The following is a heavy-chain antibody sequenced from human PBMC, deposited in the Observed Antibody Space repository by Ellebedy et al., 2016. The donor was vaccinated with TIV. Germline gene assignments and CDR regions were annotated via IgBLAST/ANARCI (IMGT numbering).Heavy chain of an antibody. CDR2: VTAYNRDT. CDR1: GYSFTSHG. CDR3: ARGAMALS. D-gene: IGHD5-24*01. V-gene: IGHV1-18*01. J-gene: IGHJ5*02. Sequence: AASVKVSCKASGYSFTSHGISWVRQAPGQGLQWMGWVTAYNRDTYYAQNFQGRVIFTTDTSSSTAYMELRSLRSDDTGVYYCARGAMALSWGQGTLVTVSS.